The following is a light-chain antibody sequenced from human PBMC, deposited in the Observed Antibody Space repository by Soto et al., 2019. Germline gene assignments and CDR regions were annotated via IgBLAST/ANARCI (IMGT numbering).Light chain of an antibody. CDR3: QQYASSPLT. Sequence: EIVLTQSPGTLSLSPGERASLSCRASQNVAKNYLAWYQQKPGQALRLLISYASSRATGIPDRFSGSGSGTDFTLTISRLEAEDFAVYFCQQYASSPLTFGGGTKVEIK. CDR1: QNVAKNY. J-gene: IGKJ4*01. V-gene: IGKV3-20*01. CDR2: YAS.